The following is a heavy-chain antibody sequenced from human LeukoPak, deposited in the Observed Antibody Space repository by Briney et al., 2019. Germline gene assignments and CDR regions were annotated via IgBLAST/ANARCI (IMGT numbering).Heavy chain of an antibody. D-gene: IGHD5-12*01. Sequence: GGSLRLSCAASGFTFDEYTMHWVRQAPGKGLEWVSLISWDGGRIDYADSVKGRFTISRDSSKNSLYLHMNSLRTQDTALYYCAKDNTIVATMTLDYWGEGTLVTVST. CDR1: GFTFDEYT. J-gene: IGHJ4*02. CDR3: AKDNTIVATMTLDY. CDR2: ISWDGGRI. V-gene: IGHV3-43*01.